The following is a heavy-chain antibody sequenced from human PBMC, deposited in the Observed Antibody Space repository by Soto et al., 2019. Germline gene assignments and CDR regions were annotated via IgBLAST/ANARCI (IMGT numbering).Heavy chain of an antibody. D-gene: IGHD2-15*01. V-gene: IGHV3-15*07. CDR2: IKTSAGGGAT. J-gene: IGHJ6*02. CDR1: GFSFNEAW. CDR3: TTWSVEGI. Sequence: EVQLGESAGGLVKPGGSLRLSCVASGFSFNEAWMNWVRQAPGEGLEWVGRIKTSAGGGATDYAAPVQGRFTISRDDSKNALYLHMNSLRTEDTAIYYWTTWSVEGIWGQGTTVTVSS.